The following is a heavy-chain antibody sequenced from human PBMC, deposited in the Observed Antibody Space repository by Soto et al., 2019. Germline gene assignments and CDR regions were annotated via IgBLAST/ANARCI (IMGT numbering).Heavy chain of an antibody. CDR1: GASITSVNYF. CDR3: AREPLS. Sequence: TLSLTCTFSGASITSVNYFWSLIRHLPGEGLEWVGYIYNNGTTPYNPSPQSRVTISLDTSKNQFSLKLYSVTAADTAFYERAREPLSWGQGKMVTV. J-gene: IGHJ3*01. V-gene: IGHV4-31*03. CDR2: IYNNGTT. D-gene: IGHD3-9*01.